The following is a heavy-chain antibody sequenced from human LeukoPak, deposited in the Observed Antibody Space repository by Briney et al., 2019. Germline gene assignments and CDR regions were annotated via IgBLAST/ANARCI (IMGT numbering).Heavy chain of an antibody. J-gene: IGHJ4*02. Sequence: KPSETLSLTCTVSGGSISGYYWSWIRQPPGKGLEWIAYIYYTGNTNYSPSLKSRVAISIDTSKNQFSLKLSSVTAAVTAVYYCARRELLTLRDYWGQGTLVTVSS. V-gene: IGHV4-59*08. CDR3: ARRELLTLRDY. CDR1: GGSISGYY. D-gene: IGHD1-26*01. CDR2: IYYTGNT.